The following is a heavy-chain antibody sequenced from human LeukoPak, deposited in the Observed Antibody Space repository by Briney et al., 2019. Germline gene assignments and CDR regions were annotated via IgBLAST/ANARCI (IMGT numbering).Heavy chain of an antibody. D-gene: IGHD3-22*01. V-gene: IGHV1-2*06. Sequence: GASVKVSCKASGYTFTGYYMHWVRQAPGQGLEWMGRINPNSDGTNYAQKFQGRVTMTRDTSISTAYMELSRLRSDDTAVYYCARDADITMIVVVMSSDAFDIWGQGTMVTVSS. CDR2: INPNSDGT. J-gene: IGHJ3*02. CDR3: ARDADITMIVVVMSSDAFDI. CDR1: GYTFTGYY.